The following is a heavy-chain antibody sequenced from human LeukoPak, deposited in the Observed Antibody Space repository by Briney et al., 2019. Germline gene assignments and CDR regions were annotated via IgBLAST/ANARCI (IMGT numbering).Heavy chain of an antibody. CDR2: INANGGST. Sequence: GGSLRLSCAASGFTFDNYGMSWVRQVPGKGLEWVSSINANGGSTAYADSVRGRFTISRDNAKNSLYLQMNSLRAEDTAIYYCTRVVTSYYYMDVWGKGTTVTVSS. V-gene: IGHV3-20*04. CDR1: GFTFDNYG. CDR3: TRVVTSYYYMDV. D-gene: IGHD5-18*01. J-gene: IGHJ6*03.